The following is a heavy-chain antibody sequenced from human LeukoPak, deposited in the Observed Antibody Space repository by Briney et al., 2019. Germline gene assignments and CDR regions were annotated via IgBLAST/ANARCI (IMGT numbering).Heavy chain of an antibody. CDR1: GFTFSSYA. V-gene: IGHV3-23*01. CDR2: TGSTGVST. CDR3: AKDPGVVPAHYFDY. Sequence: GGSLRLSCAASGFTFSSYAMNWVRQAPGKGLEWVSGTGSTGVSTFYADSAKGRFTVSRDNSKNTLSPQMNSLRAEDTAVYYCAKDPGVVPAHYFDYWGQGTLVTVSS. D-gene: IGHD2-2*01. J-gene: IGHJ4*02.